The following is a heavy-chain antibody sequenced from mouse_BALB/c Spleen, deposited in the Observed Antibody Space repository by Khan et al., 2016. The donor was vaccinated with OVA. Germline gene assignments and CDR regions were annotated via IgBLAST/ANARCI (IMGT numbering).Heavy chain of an antibody. J-gene: IGHJ3*01. CDR1: GDSITSGY. CDR3: ARSTYRYAFVY. CDR2: IIYTGYT. Sequence: EVQLQESGPSLVKPSQTLSLTCSVTGDSITSGYWNWIRKFPGNKLEYMGYIIYTGYTYYNPSLKSRISITRQTSKNQYYLKLSSVTDEDTATYYCARSTYRYAFVYWGQGTLVTVSA. V-gene: IGHV3-8*02. D-gene: IGHD2-12*01.